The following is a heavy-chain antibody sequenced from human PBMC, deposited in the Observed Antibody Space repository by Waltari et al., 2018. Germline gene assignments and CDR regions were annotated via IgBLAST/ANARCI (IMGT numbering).Heavy chain of an antibody. J-gene: IGHJ4*02. V-gene: IGHV4-34*01. Sequence: QVQLQQWGAGLLKPSETLSLTCAVYGGSFSGYYWSWIRQPPGKGLEWIGEINHSGSTNYNPSLKSRGTISVDTSKNQFSLKLSSVTAADTAVYYCARARPTSIAANWGQGTLVTVSS. D-gene: IGHD6-6*01. CDR1: GGSFSGYY. CDR3: ARARPTSIAAN. CDR2: INHSGST.